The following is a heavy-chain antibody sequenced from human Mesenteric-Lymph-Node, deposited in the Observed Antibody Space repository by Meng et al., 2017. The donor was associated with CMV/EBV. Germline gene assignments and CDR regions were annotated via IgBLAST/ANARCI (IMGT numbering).Heavy chain of an antibody. D-gene: IGHD3-22*01. CDR3: ARDLPYYYDSSGYYYPLDY. V-gene: IGHV1-2*02. CDR2: INPNSGGT. Sequence: FTGYYMHWVRQAPGQGLEWMGWINPNSGGTNHAQKFQGRVTMTRDTSISTAYMELSRLRSDDTAVYYCARDLPYYYDSSGYYYPLDYWGQGTLVTVSS. J-gene: IGHJ4*02. CDR1: FTGYY.